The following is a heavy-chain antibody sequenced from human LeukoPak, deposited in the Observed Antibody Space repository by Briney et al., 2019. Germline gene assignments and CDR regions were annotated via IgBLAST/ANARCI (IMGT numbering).Heavy chain of an antibody. D-gene: IGHD5-12*01. CDR1: GFTFSSYW. J-gene: IGHJ4*02. V-gene: IGHV3-74*01. CDR2: IYSDGRST. CDR3: ARDSAYGFAY. Sequence: PGGSLRLSCAASGFTFSSYWMHWVRQAPGKGLVWVSLIYSDGRSTTYADSVKGRFTISRDNAKNTLYLQMNGLRAEDSAVYYCARDSAYGFAYWGQGTLVTVSS.